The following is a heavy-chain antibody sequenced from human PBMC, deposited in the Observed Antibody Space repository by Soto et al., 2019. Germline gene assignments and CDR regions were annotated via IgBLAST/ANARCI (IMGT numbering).Heavy chain of an antibody. J-gene: IGHJ6*02. CDR2: ISAYNGNT. V-gene: IGHV1-18*01. D-gene: IGHD6-6*01. CDR1: GGTFSSYA. Sequence: ASVKVSCKASGGTFSSYAISWVRQAPGQGLEWMGWISAYNGNTNYAQKLQGRVTMTTDTSTSTAYMELRSLRSDDTAVYYCARLEYSSSPRGMDVWGQGTTVTVSS. CDR3: ARLEYSSSPRGMDV.